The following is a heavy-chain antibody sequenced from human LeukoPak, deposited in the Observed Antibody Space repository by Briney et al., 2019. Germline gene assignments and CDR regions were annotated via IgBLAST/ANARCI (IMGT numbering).Heavy chain of an antibody. CDR1: GYTFTSYG. Sequence: GASVKVSCKASGYTFTSYGISWVRQAPGQGLEWMGWISAYNGNTNYAQKLQGRVTMTTDTSTSTAYMELRSLRSDDMAVYYCARDPQSTSDYDILTDNYYYYGMDVWGQGTTATVSS. J-gene: IGHJ6*02. V-gene: IGHV1-18*03. CDR2: ISAYNGNT. D-gene: IGHD3-9*01. CDR3: ARDPQSTSDYDILTDNYYYYGMDV.